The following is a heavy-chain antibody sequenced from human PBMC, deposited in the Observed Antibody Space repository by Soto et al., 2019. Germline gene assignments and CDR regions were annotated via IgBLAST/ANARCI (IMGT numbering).Heavy chain of an antibody. D-gene: IGHD2-21*01. Sequence: PGGSLRLSCAASGFTVSSNYMSWVRRAPGKGLEWVSSISSSSSYIYYADSVKGRFTISRDNAKNSLYLQMNSLRAEDTAVYYRARDLFDAFDIWGQGTMVTVSS. CDR1: GFTVSSNY. J-gene: IGHJ3*02. CDR3: ARDLFDAFDI. V-gene: IGHV3-21*04. CDR2: ISSSSSYI.